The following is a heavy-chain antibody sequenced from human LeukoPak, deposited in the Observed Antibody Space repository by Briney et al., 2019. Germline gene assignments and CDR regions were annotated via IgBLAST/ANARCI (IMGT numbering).Heavy chain of an antibody. CDR3: ARDRYSNYGYYYYYMDV. V-gene: IGHV4-4*07. CDR1: GGSISSYY. Sequence: SETLSLTCTVSGGSISSYYWSWIRQPAGKGLEWIGRIYTSGSTNYNPSLKSRVTMSVDTSKNQFSLKLSFVTAADTAVYYCARDRYSNYGYYYYYMDVWGKGTTVTVSS. CDR2: IYTSGST. J-gene: IGHJ6*03. D-gene: IGHD4-11*01.